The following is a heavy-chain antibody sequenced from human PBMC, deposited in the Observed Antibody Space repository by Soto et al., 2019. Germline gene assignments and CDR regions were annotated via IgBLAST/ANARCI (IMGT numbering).Heavy chain of an antibody. D-gene: IGHD2-2*01. CDR2: ISSSSSYI. CDR1: GFTFSSYS. V-gene: IGHV3-21*01. Sequence: EVQLVESGGGLVKPGGSLRLSCAASGFTFSSYSMNWVRQAPGKGLEWVSSISSSSSYIYYADSVKGRFTISRDNAKNSLYLQMNGLRAEDTAVYYCAREVEGIVVVPAATVDYWGQGTLVTVSS. CDR3: AREVEGIVVVPAATVDY. J-gene: IGHJ4*02.